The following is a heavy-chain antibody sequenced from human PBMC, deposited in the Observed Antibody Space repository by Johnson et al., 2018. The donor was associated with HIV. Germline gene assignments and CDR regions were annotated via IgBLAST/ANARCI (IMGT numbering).Heavy chain of an antibody. J-gene: IGHJ3*02. V-gene: IGHV3-20*04. Sequence: EVQLVESGGGVVQPGGSLRLSCAASGFTFSSYGVSWVRQAPGKGLEWVSGINWNGGSTGYGDSVKGRFTISRDNAKNSLYLQMNSLRAEDTALYYCARGLRGYSYIDSFDIWGQGTMVTVSS. D-gene: IGHD5-18*01. CDR3: ARGLRGYSYIDSFDI. CDR1: GFTFSSYG. CDR2: INWNGGST.